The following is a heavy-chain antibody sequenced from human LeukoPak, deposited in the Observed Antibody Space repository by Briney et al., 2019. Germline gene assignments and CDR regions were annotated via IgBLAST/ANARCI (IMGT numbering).Heavy chain of an antibody. D-gene: IGHD6-13*01. Sequence: GGSLRLSCAASGFTVSSNYMSWVRQAPGKGLEWVSVIYSGGTTYYADSVKGRFTISRDNSKNTLYLQMNSLRAEDTAVYYCAGGLVVATAGTRDAFDIWGQGTMVTVSS. CDR2: IYSGGTT. J-gene: IGHJ3*02. CDR3: AGGLVVATAGTRDAFDI. V-gene: IGHV3-53*01. CDR1: GFTVSSNY.